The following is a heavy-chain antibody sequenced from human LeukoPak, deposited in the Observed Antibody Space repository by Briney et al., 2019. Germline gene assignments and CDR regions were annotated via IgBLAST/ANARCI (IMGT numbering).Heavy chain of an antibody. CDR1: GGSFSGYY. J-gene: IGHJ4*02. D-gene: IGHD3-16*02. CDR3: ARGRYVWGSYRPFDY. CDR2: INHSGST. Sequence: SETLSLTCAVHGGSFSGYYWSWIRQPPGKGLEWIGEINHSGSTNYNPSLKSRVTISVDTSKNQFSLKLSSVTAADTAVYYCARGRYVWGSYRPFDYWGQGTLVTVSS. V-gene: IGHV4-34*01.